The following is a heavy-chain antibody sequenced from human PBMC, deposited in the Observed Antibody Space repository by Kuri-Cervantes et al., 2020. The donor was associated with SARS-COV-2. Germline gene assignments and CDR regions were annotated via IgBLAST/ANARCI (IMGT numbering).Heavy chain of an antibody. CDR3: ARASGYDFWCGYNYYYYYMDV. D-gene: IGHD3-3*01. CDR2: IYYSGST. CDR1: GGSISSSSYY. Sequence: SETLSLTCTVSGGSISSSSYYWGWIRQPPGKGLEWIGSIYYSGSTYYNPSLKSRVTISVDTSKSQFSLKLGSVTAADTAVYYCARASGYDFWCGYNYYYYYMDVWGKGTTVTVSS. J-gene: IGHJ6*03. V-gene: IGHV4-39*01.